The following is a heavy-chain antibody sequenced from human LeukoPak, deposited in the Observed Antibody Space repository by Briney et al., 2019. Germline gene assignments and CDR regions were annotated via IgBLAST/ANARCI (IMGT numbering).Heavy chain of an antibody. CDR1: GFTFSSYG. V-gene: IGHV3-21*01. Sequence: GGSLRLSCAASGFTFSSYGMHWVRQAPGKGLEWVSSISSSSSYIYYADSVKGRFTISRDNAKNSLYLQMNSLRAEDTAVYYCARDVSGGSLEYYYYGMDVWGQGTTVTVSS. CDR2: ISSSSSYI. D-gene: IGHD2-15*01. CDR3: ARDVSGGSLEYYYYGMDV. J-gene: IGHJ6*02.